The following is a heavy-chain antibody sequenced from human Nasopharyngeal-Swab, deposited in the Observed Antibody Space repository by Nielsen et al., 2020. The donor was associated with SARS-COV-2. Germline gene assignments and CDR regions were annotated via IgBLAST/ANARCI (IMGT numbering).Heavy chain of an antibody. D-gene: IGHD3-10*01. CDR3: ARETDYNSGLSTALDY. CDR2: ISSSSSTI. J-gene: IGHJ4*02. CDR1: GFTFSSYE. Sequence: GESLKISCAASGFTFSSYEMNWVRQAPGKGLEWVSYISSSSSTIYYADSVKGRFTISRDNAKNSLYLQMNSLRGDDTAAYYCARETDYNSGLSTALDYWGQGTLVTVSS. V-gene: IGHV3-48*03.